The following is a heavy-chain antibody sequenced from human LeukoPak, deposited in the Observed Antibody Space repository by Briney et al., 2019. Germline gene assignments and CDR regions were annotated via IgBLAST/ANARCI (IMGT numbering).Heavy chain of an antibody. V-gene: IGHV1-8*01. Sequence: ASVKVSCKASGYIFTSYDINWVRQATRQRLEWLGWMSPNSGNTGYAQNFQGRVTMTRSTALSTAYTELSSLKSDDTAVYYCTRGPPNWGYDFWGQGTLVTVSS. CDR1: GYIFTSYD. D-gene: IGHD3/OR15-3a*01. CDR3: TRGPPNWGYDF. J-gene: IGHJ4*02. CDR2: MSPNSGNT.